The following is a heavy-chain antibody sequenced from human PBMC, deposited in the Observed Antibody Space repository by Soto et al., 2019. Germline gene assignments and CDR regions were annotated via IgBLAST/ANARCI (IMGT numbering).Heavy chain of an antibody. J-gene: IGHJ6*02. D-gene: IGHD3-10*01. CDR3: ARQGANYYGSGSYYKAVYYYGMDV. CDR2: IYYSGST. CDR1: GGSISSSSYY. V-gene: IGHV4-39*01. Sequence: SETLSLTCTVSGGSISSSSYYWGWIRQPPGKGLEWIGSIYYSGSTYYNPSLKSRVTISVDTSKNQFSLKLSSVTAADTAVYYCARQGANYYGSGSYYKAVYYYGMDVWGQGTTVTVSS.